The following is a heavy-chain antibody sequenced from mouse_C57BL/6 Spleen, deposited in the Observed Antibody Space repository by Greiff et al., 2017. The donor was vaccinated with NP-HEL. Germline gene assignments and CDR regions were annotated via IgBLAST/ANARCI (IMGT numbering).Heavy chain of an antibody. CDR3: ARRFDYYGSSYGYFDV. J-gene: IGHJ1*03. CDR1: GYTFTSSW. Sequence: QVQLQQPGAELVKPGASVKLSCKASGYTFTSSWMQWVNQRPGQGLEWIGEIDPSVSYTNSTQKFKGKATLTVDTSSSTSYMQLSSLTSEDSAVYYCARRFDYYGSSYGYFDVWGTGTTVTVSS. V-gene: IGHV1-50*01. D-gene: IGHD1-1*01. CDR2: IDPSVSYT.